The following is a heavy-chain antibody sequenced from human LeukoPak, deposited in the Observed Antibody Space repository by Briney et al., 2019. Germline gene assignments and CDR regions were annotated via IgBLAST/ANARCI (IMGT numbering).Heavy chain of an antibody. CDR2: ISFSGST. D-gene: IGHD5-18*01. Sequence: SETQSLTCSVSGASISAGHYYWAWIRQPPGKGLEWIGGISFSGSTYYNPSLKSRLTISADTSKNQFSLRLTSMIAADTAVYFCARVTGFSRDLLTLGSYYFDYWGRGTLVTVSS. CDR1: GASISAGHYY. J-gene: IGHJ4*02. CDR3: ARVTGFSRDLLTLGSYYFDY. V-gene: IGHV4-39*07.